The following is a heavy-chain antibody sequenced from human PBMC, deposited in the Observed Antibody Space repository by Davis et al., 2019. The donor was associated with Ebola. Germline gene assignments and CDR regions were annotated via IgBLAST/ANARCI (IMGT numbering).Heavy chain of an antibody. Sequence: GESLKISCAASGFTFSSYAMSWVRQAPGKGLEWVSAISGSGGSTYYADSVKGRFTISRANSKNTLYLQMNSLSEDTAVYYCAKAPITMVRGVNFAIDYWGQGTLVTVSS. CDR3: AKAPITMVRGVNFAIDY. CDR1: GFTFSSYA. CDR2: ISGSGGST. J-gene: IGHJ4*02. D-gene: IGHD3-10*01. V-gene: IGHV3-23*01.